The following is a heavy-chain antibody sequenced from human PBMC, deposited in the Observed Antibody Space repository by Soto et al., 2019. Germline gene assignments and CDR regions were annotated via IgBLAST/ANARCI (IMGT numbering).Heavy chain of an antibody. Sequence: SETMSLTCTVSGDSFSNYYCNWVRKSAGKGLEWIGRIYPTGSTTYNPSLKSRLTMSVDTSKNQFSLRLTSMTAADTAVYYCATGRSEVVPGAMDTWGQGTLVTVSS. J-gene: IGHJ5*02. V-gene: IGHV4-4*07. CDR1: GDSFSNYY. CDR2: IYPTGST. D-gene: IGHD2-2*01. CDR3: ATGRSEVVPGAMDT.